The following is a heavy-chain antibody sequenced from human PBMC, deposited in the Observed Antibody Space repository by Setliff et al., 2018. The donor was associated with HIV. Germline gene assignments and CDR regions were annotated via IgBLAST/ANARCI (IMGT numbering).Heavy chain of an antibody. V-gene: IGHV3-7*05. D-gene: IGHD3-22*01. CDR1: GFTFSSSW. Sequence: PGGSLRLSCAASGFTFSSSWMSWVRHAPGKGLEWVANIKEDGSEKYYVDSVKGRYTFSRDNSKNTLYLQMNSLRAEDTAVYYCARESYYDRSGYYVPLDYWGQGTLVTVSS. CDR3: ARESYYDRSGYYVPLDY. J-gene: IGHJ4*02. CDR2: IKEDGSEK.